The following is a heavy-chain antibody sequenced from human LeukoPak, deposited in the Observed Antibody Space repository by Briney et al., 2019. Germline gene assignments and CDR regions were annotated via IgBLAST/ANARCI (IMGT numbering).Heavy chain of an antibody. D-gene: IGHD6-13*01. CDR3: AKDHRKAAAGTFDY. Sequence: GGSLRLSCAASGFTFSSYAMSWVRQAPGKGLEWVSAISGSGGSTYYADSVKGRFTISRDNSKSTLYLQMNSLRAEDTAVHYCAKDHRKAAAGTFDYWGQGTLVTVSS. CDR2: ISGSGGST. V-gene: IGHV3-23*01. J-gene: IGHJ4*02. CDR1: GFTFSSYA.